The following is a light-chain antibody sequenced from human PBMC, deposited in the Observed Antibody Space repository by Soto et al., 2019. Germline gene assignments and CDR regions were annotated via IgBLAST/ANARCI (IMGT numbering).Light chain of an antibody. V-gene: IGKV1-5*03. CDR3: QQYNSYSFT. Sequence: DVQMTQSPSTLSASVGDRGTITCRASQSLGRWLAWYQQKPGKAPKLLIYMVSNLQSGVPSRFSGSGSATEFPLTISSLQPDDLATSYCQQYNSYSFTFGPGTKVDIK. J-gene: IGKJ3*01. CDR2: MVS. CDR1: QSLGRW.